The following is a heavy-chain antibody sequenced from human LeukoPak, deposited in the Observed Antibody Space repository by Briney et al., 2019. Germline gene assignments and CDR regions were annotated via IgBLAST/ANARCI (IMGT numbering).Heavy chain of an antibody. J-gene: IGHJ4*02. CDR1: GFTFSSYG. CDR3: ARGWYHFDY. Sequence: PGGSLRLSCAASGFTFSSYGLNWVRQAPGKGLEWVSGINWNGGSTGYADSVKGRFTISRDNAKNSLYLQMNSPRAEDTALYYCARGWYHFDYWGQGTLVTVSS. V-gene: IGHV3-20*04. CDR2: INWNGGST. D-gene: IGHD6-13*01.